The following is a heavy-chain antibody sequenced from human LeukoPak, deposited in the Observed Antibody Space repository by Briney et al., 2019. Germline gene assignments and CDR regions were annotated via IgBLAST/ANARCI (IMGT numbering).Heavy chain of an antibody. J-gene: IGHJ6*03. D-gene: IGHD6-19*01. CDR3: ARDFPAGYSSGWYSAPAYYYMDV. CDR2: IYTSGST. V-gene: IGHV4-4*07. CDR1: GGSISSYY. Sequence: PSETLSLTCTVSGGSISSYYWSWIRQPAGKGLEWIGRIYTSGSTNYNPSLKSRVTMSVDTSKNQFSLKLSSVTAADTAVYYCARDFPAGYSSGWYSAPAYYYMDVWGKGTTVTISS.